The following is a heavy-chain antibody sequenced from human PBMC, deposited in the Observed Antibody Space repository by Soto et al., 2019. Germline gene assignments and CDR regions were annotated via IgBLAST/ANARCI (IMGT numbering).Heavy chain of an antibody. CDR1: GGPFSDYS. CDR2: IIPIFATP. Sequence: QVQLVQSGAEVKKPGSSVKVSCKASGGPFSDYSINWVRQAPGQGLEWMGGIIPIFATPNYAQKFQGRVTITADKSTSTAYMELSNLRSEDTAIYFCARDPDYGTNCGLGLVDYWGQGTLVTVTS. CDR3: ARDPDYGTNCGLGLVDY. V-gene: IGHV1-69*06. J-gene: IGHJ4*02. D-gene: IGHD4-17*01.